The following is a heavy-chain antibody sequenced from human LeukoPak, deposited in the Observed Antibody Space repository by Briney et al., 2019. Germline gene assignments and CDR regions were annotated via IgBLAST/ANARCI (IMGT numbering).Heavy chain of an antibody. V-gene: IGHV4-34*01. Sequence: SETLSLTCAVYGGSFSGYYWSWIRQPPGKGLEWIGEINHSGSTNYNPSLKSRVTISVDTSKNQFSLKLSSVTAADTAVYYCARPSYGDYWDYGMDVWGQGTTVTVSS. CDR3: ARPSYGDYWDYGMDV. J-gene: IGHJ6*02. CDR1: GGSFSGYY. D-gene: IGHD4-17*01. CDR2: INHSGST.